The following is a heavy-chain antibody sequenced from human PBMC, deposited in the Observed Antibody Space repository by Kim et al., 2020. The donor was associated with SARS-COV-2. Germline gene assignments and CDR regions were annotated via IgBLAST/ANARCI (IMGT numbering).Heavy chain of an antibody. V-gene: IGHV3-48*03. J-gene: IGHJ5*02. CDR1: GFTFSSYE. CDR2: ISSSGSTI. D-gene: IGHD6-19*01. CDR3: ARLHAVAGTWLDWFDP. Sequence: GGSLRLSCAASGFTFSSYEMNWVRQAPGKGLEWVSYISSSGSTIYYADSVKGRFTISRDNAKNSLYLQMNSLRAEDTAVYYCARLHAVAGTWLDWFDPWGQGTLVTVSS.